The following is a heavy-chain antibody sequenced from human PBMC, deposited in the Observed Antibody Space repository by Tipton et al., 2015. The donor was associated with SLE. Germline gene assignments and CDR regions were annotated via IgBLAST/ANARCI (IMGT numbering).Heavy chain of an antibody. CDR3: ASGYSASYRLPDAFDI. CDR1: GFTFSTYW. D-gene: IGHD1-26*01. J-gene: IGHJ3*02. Sequence: SLRLSCAGSGFTFSTYWMSWVRQAPGKGLEWVANIKEDGSEKHYVDSVRGRFTISRDNTRNSLYLQMNSLRAEDTAVYYCASGYSASYRLPDAFDIWGQGTMVTVSS. V-gene: IGHV3-7*01. CDR2: IKEDGSEK.